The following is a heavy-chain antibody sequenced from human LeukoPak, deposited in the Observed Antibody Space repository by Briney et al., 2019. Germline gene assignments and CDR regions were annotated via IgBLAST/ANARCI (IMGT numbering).Heavy chain of an antibody. D-gene: IGHD6-13*01. CDR3: ARLGIAAAGYYFDY. J-gene: IGHJ4*02. Sequence: SETLSLTCAVSGGSISSSNWWSWVRQPPVKGLEWIGEIYHSGSTNYNPSLKSRVTISVDKSKNQFSLKLSSVTAADTAVYYCARLGIAAAGYYFDYWGQGTLVTVSS. CDR2: IYHSGST. V-gene: IGHV4-4*02. CDR1: GGSISSSNW.